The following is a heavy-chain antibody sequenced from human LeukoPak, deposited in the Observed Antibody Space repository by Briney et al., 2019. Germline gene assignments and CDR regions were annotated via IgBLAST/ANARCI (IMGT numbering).Heavy chain of an antibody. Sequence: ASVKISFTASVYTFTIYYMHWGRQAPGQGLEWMGIINPSGGSTSYAQKFQGRVTMTRDTSTSTVYMELSSLRSEDTAVYYCARDLENDYGGNSDYWGQGTLVTVSS. CDR2: INPSGGST. V-gene: IGHV1-46*01. CDR3: ARDLENDYGGNSDY. D-gene: IGHD4-23*01. J-gene: IGHJ4*02. CDR1: VYTFTIYY.